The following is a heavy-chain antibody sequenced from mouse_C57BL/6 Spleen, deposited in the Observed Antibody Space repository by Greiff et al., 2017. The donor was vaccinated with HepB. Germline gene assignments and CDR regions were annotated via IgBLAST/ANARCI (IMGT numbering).Heavy chain of an antibody. Sequence: EVQVVESGGGLVKPGGSLKLSCAASGFTFSDYGMHWVRQAPEKGLEWVAYISSGSSTIYYADTVKGRFTISRDNAKNTLFLQMTSLRSEDTAMYYCASTPRGNYGGQGTLVTVSA. J-gene: IGHJ3*01. CDR2: ISSGSSTI. V-gene: IGHV5-17*01. D-gene: IGHD2-1*01. CDR1: GFTFSDYG. CDR3: ASTPRGNY.